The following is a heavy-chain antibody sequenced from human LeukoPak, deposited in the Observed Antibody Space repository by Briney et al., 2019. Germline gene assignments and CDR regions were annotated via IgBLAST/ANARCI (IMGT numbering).Heavy chain of an antibody. J-gene: IGHJ5*02. CDR2: ISNDGNTK. CDR3: AKDRYYEIRGWFDP. Sequence: GGSLRLSCAASGFTFSNYGFHWVRQAPGKGLEWVALISNDGNTKYYADSLKGRFTISRDNSKNSLYLQMNSLRVEDTAVYYCAKDRYYEIRGWFDPWGQGTLVTVSS. V-gene: IGHV3-30*18. D-gene: IGHD3-9*01. CDR1: GFTFSNYG.